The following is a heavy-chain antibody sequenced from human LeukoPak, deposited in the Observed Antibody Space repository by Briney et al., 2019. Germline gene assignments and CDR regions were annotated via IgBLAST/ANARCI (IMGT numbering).Heavy chain of an antibody. J-gene: IGHJ4*02. V-gene: IGHV6-1*01. D-gene: IGHD5-12*01. CDR2: TYYRSKRYN. Sequence: SQTLSLTCAISGDSVSSNSAAWNWIRQSPSRGLEWLGRTYYRSKRYNDYAVSVKSRITINPDTSKNPFSLQLNSVTPEDTAVYYCATGKSGTDPAALADGGQETLVAASS. CDR3: ATGKSGTDPAALAD. CDR1: GDSVSSNSAA.